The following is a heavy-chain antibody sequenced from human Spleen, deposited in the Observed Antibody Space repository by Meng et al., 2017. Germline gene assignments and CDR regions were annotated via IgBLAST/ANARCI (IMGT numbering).Heavy chain of an antibody. CDR3: GRDLGGFYGA. J-gene: IGHJ5*02. Sequence: EVQLVESGGGLVKPGGSLRLSCAASGFTFSRYWFHWVRQVPGQGLVWVSRIDTGGGTTDYADSVRGRFTIYRDNGENTLYLQMNSLRVEDMGVYYCGRDLGGFYGAWGRGALVTVSS. D-gene: IGHD2/OR15-2a*01. CDR2: IDTGGGTT. CDR1: GFTFSRYW. V-gene: IGHV3-74*01.